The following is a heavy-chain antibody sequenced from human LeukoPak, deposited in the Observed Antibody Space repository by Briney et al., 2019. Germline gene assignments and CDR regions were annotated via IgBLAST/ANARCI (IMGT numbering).Heavy chain of an antibody. CDR1: GGSISSSSYY. J-gene: IGHJ4*02. V-gene: IGHV4-39*01. D-gene: IGHD3-22*01. CDR2: IYYSGST. CDR3: ASHMSGSSGFYLPFDY. Sequence: SETLSLTCTVSGGSISSSSYYWGWIRQPPGKGLEWIGSIYYSGSTYGNPSLKSRVTISVDTSKNQFSLKLSSVTAADTAIYYCASHMSGSSGFYLPFDYWGQGTLVTVSS.